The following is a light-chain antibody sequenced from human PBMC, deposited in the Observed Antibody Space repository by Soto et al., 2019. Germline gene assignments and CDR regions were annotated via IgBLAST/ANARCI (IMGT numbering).Light chain of an antibody. CDR3: QSYDSTLGVKRV. J-gene: IGLJ1*01. Sequence: SVLTQPPSVSGAPGQRVTISCTGSSSNIGAGYDVHWYQQLPGTAPKLLIYGNSNRPSGVPDRFSGSKSGTSASLAITGLQAEDEADYYCQSYDSTLGVKRVFGTGTKVTVL. CDR1: SSNIGAGYD. V-gene: IGLV1-40*01. CDR2: GNS.